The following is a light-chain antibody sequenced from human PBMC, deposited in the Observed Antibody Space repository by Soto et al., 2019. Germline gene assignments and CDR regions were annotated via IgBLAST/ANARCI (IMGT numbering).Light chain of an antibody. CDR3: QQRSYWLT. V-gene: IGKV3-11*01. CDR2: DAS. Sequence: EIVLTQSPATLSLSPGERATLSCRASQSVSSYLAWYQQKPGQAPRLLIYDASNRATGIPARFSGSGSGTDITLTISRLEPEDFAVYYCQQRSYWLTFGGGTKVEIK. J-gene: IGKJ4*01. CDR1: QSVSSY.